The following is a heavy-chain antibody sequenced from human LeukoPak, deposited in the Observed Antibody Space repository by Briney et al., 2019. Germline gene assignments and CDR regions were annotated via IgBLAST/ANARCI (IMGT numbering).Heavy chain of an antibody. J-gene: IGHJ3*02. CDR2: IFSDGSST. CDR1: GFTFSSYW. CDR3: ARDLEDSSPFGAFDM. D-gene: IGHD3-22*01. Sequence: GGSLRLSCAASGFTFSSYWMHWVRQAPGKGLVWVSRIFSDGSSTSYADSVKGRFTISRDNAKNTLYLQMNSLRAEDTAVYYCARDLEDSSPFGAFDMWGQGTMVTVSS. V-gene: IGHV3-74*01.